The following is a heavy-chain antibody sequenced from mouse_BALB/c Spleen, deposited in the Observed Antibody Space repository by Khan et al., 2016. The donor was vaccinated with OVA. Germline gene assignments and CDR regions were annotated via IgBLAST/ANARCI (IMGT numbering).Heavy chain of an antibody. J-gene: IGHJ4*01. CDR1: GYTFTSYY. V-gene: IGHV1S81*02. CDR3: TRRDGSSYYAMDY. Sequence: QVQLQQPGAELVKPGASVKLSCKASGYTFTSYYMYWVKQRPGQGLEWIGGINPSNGGTNFNEKFKSKATLTVDKSSSTAYLQLSSLTSEDSAVYYCTRRDGSSYYAMDYWGQGTSGTVSS. CDR2: INPSNGGT. D-gene: IGHD1-1*01.